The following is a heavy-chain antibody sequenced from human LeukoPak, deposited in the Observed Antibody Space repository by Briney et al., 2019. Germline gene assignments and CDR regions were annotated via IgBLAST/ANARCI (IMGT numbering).Heavy chain of an antibody. J-gene: IGHJ6*02. D-gene: IGHD6-19*01. Sequence: ASVTVSCKASGGTFSSYAISWVRQAPGQGLEWMGGIIPIFGTANYAQKFQGRVTITADESTSTAYMELSSLRSEDTAVYYCAALDSSGYYYYGMDVWGQGTTVTVSS. CDR1: GGTFSSYA. CDR2: IIPIFGTA. CDR3: AALDSSGYYYYGMDV. V-gene: IGHV1-69*13.